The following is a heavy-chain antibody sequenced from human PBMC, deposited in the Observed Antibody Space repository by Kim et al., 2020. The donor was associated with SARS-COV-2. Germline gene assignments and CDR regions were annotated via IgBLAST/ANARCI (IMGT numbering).Heavy chain of an antibody. J-gene: IGHJ6*02. CDR3: TTTSMAYGSGSYRPRYYYYGMDV. CDR2: IKSKTDGGTT. Sequence: GGSLRLSCAASGFTFSNAWMSWVRQAPGKGLEWVGRIKSKTDGGTTDYAAPVKGRFTISRDDSKNTLYLQMNSLKTEDTAVYYCTTTSMAYGSGSYRPRYYYYGMDVWGQGTTVTVSS. D-gene: IGHD3-10*01. CDR1: GFTFSNAW. V-gene: IGHV3-15*01.